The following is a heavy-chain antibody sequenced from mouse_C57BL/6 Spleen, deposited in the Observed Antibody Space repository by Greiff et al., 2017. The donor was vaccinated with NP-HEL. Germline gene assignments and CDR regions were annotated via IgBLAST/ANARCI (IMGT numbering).Heavy chain of an antibody. Sequence: VQLQQPGAELVKPGASVKLSCKASGYTFTSYWMHWVKQRPGQGLEWIGMIHPNSGSTNYNEKFKSKATLTVDKSSSTAYMQLSSLTSEDSAVYYCERRVTTVVARWYFDVWGTGTTVTVSS. CDR2: IHPNSGST. V-gene: IGHV1-64*01. CDR1: GYTFTSYW. CDR3: ERRVTTVVARWYFDV. D-gene: IGHD1-1*01. J-gene: IGHJ1*03.